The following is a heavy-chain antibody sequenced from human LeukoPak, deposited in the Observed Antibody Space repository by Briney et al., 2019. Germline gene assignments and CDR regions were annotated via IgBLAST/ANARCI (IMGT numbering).Heavy chain of an antibody. CDR3: ARDLKLGVDTAMVTLFDY. J-gene: IGHJ4*02. CDR1: GFTFNSYT. D-gene: IGHD5-18*01. CDR2: FSGSGGRT. V-gene: IGHV3-23*01. Sequence: GGSLRLSCAASGFTFNSYTMTWVPQAPGQGLEWVSTFSGSGGRTYYADSVKGRFTISRGNSKNTLYLQMNSLRAESTAVYYCARDLKLGVDTAMVTLFDYGGQGTLVTVSS.